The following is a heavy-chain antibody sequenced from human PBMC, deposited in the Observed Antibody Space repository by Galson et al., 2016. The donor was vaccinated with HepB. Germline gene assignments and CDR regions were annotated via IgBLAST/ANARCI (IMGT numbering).Heavy chain of an antibody. CDR1: GFTVSSNY. D-gene: IGHD6-19*01. CDR3: AREAIIEVAGKPYYHGMDV. V-gene: IGHV3-53*01. Sequence: SLRLSCAASGFTVSSNYMSWVRQAPGKGLEWVSVIYSGGSTYYADSVKGRFIISRDNSKTTVYLQVNSLRAEDTGVYYCAREAIIEVAGKPYYHGMDVWGQGTTVTVSS. CDR2: IYSGGST. J-gene: IGHJ6*02.